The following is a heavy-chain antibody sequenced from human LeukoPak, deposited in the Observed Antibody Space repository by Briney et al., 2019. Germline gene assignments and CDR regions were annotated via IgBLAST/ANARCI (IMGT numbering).Heavy chain of an antibody. Sequence: GGSLRLSCAASGFTFSSYAMSWVRQAPGKGLEWVSAISGSGGSTYYADSVKGRFTISRDNSKNTLYLQMNSLRAEDTAVYYCATPTKVATMDEGFDYWGQGTLVTVSS. CDR2: ISGSGGST. J-gene: IGHJ4*02. CDR1: GFTFSSYA. D-gene: IGHD5-12*01. V-gene: IGHV3-23*01. CDR3: ATPTKVATMDEGFDY.